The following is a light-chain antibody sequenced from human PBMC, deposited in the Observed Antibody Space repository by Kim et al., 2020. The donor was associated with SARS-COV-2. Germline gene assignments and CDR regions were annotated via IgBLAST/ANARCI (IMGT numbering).Light chain of an antibody. J-gene: IGLJ3*02. Sequence: GQRVTISCSGSISNIGSNFVNWYQQHPGTAPKLLMYSNDYRPSGVPDRFSGSKSGTSASLAISGLQSEDEADYYCAAWDDSLKGSVFGGGTQLTVL. CDR1: ISNIGSNF. V-gene: IGLV1-44*01. CDR2: SND. CDR3: AAWDDSLKGSV.